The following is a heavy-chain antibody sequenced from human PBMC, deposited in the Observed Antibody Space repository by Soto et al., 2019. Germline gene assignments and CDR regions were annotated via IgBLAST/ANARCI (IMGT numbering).Heavy chain of an antibody. D-gene: IGHD3-16*01. CDR2: INPSSGTT. CDR3: AREWANNTVIGGVTYRYYHGMDV. J-gene: IGHJ6*02. Sequence: ASVKVYFNASGYSFTTYYIQLVRHENGHGPEWLGIINPSSGTTRYAQNFQGRVTLTRDTSTSTVYMELTGLRSEDSAVYYCAREWANNTVIGGVTYRYYHGMDVWGQGTTVTVSS. V-gene: IGHV1-46*01. CDR1: GYSFTTYY.